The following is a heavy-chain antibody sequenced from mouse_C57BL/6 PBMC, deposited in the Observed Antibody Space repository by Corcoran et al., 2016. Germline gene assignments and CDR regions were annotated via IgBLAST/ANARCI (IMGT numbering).Heavy chain of an antibody. D-gene: IGHD2-2*01. J-gene: IGHJ3*01. CDR1: GYTFTDYY. Sequence: EVQLQQSGPELVKPGASVKISCKASGYTFTDYYMNWVKQSHGKSLEWIGDINPNNGGTSYNQKFKGKATLTVDKSSSTAYMELRSLTSEDSAVYYCARENYGYFFAYWGQGTLVTVS. CDR3: ARENYGYFFAY. CDR2: INPNNGGT. V-gene: IGHV1-26*01.